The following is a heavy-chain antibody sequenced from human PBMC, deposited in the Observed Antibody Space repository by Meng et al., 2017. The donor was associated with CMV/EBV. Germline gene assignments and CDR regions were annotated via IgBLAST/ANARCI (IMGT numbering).Heavy chain of an antibody. CDR3: ARIEYTSSSLDY. CDR2: INQDGTKI. D-gene: IGHD6-6*01. V-gene: IGHV3-7*01. CDR1: GFTFSRYW. J-gene: IGHJ4*02. Sequence: GESLKISCAASGFTFSRYWMTWVRKAPGKGLEWVVNINQDGTKIYYVDSVKGRFTVSRDNARNSVYLQLNSLTVEDTAVYYCARIEYTSSSLDYWGRGALVTVSS.